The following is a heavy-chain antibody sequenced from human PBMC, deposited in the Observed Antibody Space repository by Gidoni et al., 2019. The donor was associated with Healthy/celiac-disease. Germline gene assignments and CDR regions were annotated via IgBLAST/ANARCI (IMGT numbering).Heavy chain of an antibody. D-gene: IGHD1-20*01. CDR3: ASWYLDAFDI. J-gene: IGHJ3*02. CDR1: GFTFSSYA. V-gene: IGHV3-30-3*01. Sequence: QVQLVESGGGVVQPGRSLRLSCAASGFTFSSYARHWVRQAPGKGLEWVAVISYDGSNKYYADSVKGRFTISRDNSKNTLYLQMNSLRAEDTAVYYCASWYLDAFDIWGQGTMVTVSS. CDR2: ISYDGSNK.